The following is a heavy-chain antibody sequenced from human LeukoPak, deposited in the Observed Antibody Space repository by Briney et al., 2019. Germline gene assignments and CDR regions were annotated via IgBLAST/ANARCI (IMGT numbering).Heavy chain of an antibody. CDR1: GYSLTNHY. D-gene: IGHD6-13*01. Sequence: PSETLSLTCAVYGYSLTNHYWIWIRQPPGKGLGWIGEIMHTGSTNYNPSLKSRVTISVDTSKNQFFLNLTSVTAADTAVYYCARGPAAVHPWGQGTLVTVSS. CDR2: IMHTGST. V-gene: IGHV4-34*12. J-gene: IGHJ5*02. CDR3: ARGPAAVHP.